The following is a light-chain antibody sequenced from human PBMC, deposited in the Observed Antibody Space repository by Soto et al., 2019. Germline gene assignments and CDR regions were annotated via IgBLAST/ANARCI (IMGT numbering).Light chain of an antibody. Sequence: QSVLTQPASVSGSPGQSITISCTGTSSDVGGYNYVSWYRQHPGKAPKLMIYEVSNRPSGVSNRFSGSRSGNTASLTISGLQAEDEADYYCSSYAGSSSYVFGTGTKVTVL. CDR1: SSDVGGYNY. CDR2: EVS. CDR3: SSYAGSSSYV. V-gene: IGLV2-14*01. J-gene: IGLJ1*01.